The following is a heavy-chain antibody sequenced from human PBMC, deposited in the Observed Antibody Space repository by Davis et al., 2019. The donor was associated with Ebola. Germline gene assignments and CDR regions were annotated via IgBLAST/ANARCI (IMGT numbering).Heavy chain of an antibody. Sequence: MPSETLSLTCTVSGGSISSYYWSWIRQPPGKGLEWIGEINHSGSTNYNPSLKSRVTISVDTSKNQFSLKLSSVTAADTAVYYCARLGPIVVVVAAPFDYWGQGTLVTVSS. CDR3: ARLGPIVVVVAAPFDY. CDR1: GGSISSYY. J-gene: IGHJ4*02. D-gene: IGHD2-15*01. CDR2: INHSGST. V-gene: IGHV4-34*01.